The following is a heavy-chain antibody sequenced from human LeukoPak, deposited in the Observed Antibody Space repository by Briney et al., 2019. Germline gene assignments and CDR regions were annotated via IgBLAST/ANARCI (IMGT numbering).Heavy chain of an antibody. V-gene: IGHV4-34*01. Sequence: SETLSLTCAVYGGSFSGYYWSWIRQPPGKGLEWIGEINHSGSTNYNPSLKSRVTISVDTSKNQFSLKLSSVTAADTAVYYCARSTVNYWYFDLWGRGTLVTVSS. D-gene: IGHD4-17*01. J-gene: IGHJ2*01. CDR2: INHSGST. CDR3: ARSTVNYWYFDL. CDR1: GGSFSGYY.